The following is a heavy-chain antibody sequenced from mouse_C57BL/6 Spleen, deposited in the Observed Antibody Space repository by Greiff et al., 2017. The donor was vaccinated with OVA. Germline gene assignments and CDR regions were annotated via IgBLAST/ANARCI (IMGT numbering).Heavy chain of an antibody. D-gene: IGHD1-1*01. J-gene: IGHJ1*03. CDR3: ASFDYGSSDWYFDV. CDR1: GYTFTDYY. Sequence: EVMLQQSGPELVKPGASVKISCKASGYTFTDYYMNWVKQSHGKSLEWIGDINPNNGGTSYNQKFKGKATLTVDKSSSTAYMELRSLTSEDAAVYYCASFDYGSSDWYFDVWGTGTTVTVAS. V-gene: IGHV1-26*01. CDR2: INPNNGGT.